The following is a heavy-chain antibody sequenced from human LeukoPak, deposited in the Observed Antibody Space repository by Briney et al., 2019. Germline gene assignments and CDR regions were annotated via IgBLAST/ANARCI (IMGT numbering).Heavy chain of an antibody. V-gene: IGHV4-39*07. J-gene: IGHJ4*02. CDR1: GGSISSSSYY. D-gene: IGHD3-22*01. Sequence: SETLSLTCTVSGGSISSSSYYWGWIRQPPGKGLEWIGSIYYSGSTYYNPSLKSRVTISLDTSKNQFSLKLTSLTAADTAVYYCARGIPGYFNTSGYYYDYWGQGTLVTVSS. CDR3: ARGIPGYFNTSGYYYDY. CDR2: IYYSGST.